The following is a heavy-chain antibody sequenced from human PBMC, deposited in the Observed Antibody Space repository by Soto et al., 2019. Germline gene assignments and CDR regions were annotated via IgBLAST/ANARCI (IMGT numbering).Heavy chain of an antibody. CDR2: IKQDGSEK. J-gene: IGHJ4*02. V-gene: IGHV3-7*01. D-gene: IGHD3-3*01. CDR1: GFTFSSYW. Sequence: GGSLRLSCAASGFTFSSYWMSWVRQAPGKGLEWVANIKQDGSEKYYVDSVKGRFTISRDNAKNSLYLQMNSLRAEDTAVYYCARDGIRWRMYYERSKGLDYWGQGTLVTVSS. CDR3: ARDGIRWRMYYERSKGLDY.